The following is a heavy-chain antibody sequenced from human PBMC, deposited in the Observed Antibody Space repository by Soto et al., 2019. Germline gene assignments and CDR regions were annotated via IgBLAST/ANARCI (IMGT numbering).Heavy chain of an antibody. J-gene: IGHJ5*02. D-gene: IGHD2-2*01. CDR1: GGSISSGGYY. Sequence: SETLSLTCTVSGGSISSGGYYWSWIRQHPGKGLEWIGYIYYSGSTYYNPSLKSRVTISVDTSKNQFSLKLSSVTAADTAVYYWAREGCSSTSCYAGNTWSAPWGQGTLVTVSS. CDR3: AREGCSSTSCYAGNTWSAP. V-gene: IGHV4-31*02. CDR2: IYYSGST.